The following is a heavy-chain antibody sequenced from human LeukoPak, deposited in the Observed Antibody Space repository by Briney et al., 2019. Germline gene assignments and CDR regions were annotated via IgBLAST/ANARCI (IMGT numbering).Heavy chain of an antibody. CDR2: ISSSGGTI. D-gene: IGHD6-13*01. CDR1: GFTFSSYE. Sequence: GGSLRLSCAASGFTFSSYEMNWVRQAPGKGLEWVSYISSSGGTIYYADSVKGRFTISRDNAKNSLYLQMNSLRAEDTAVYYCAGGGSSTWSYFDYWGQGTLVTVFS. V-gene: IGHV3-48*03. CDR3: AGGGSSTWSYFDY. J-gene: IGHJ4*02.